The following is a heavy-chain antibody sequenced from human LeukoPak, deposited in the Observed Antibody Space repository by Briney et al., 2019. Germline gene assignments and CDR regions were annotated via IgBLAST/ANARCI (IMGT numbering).Heavy chain of an antibody. CDR2: IYTSGST. J-gene: IGHJ5*02. CDR3: ARDEGSGRFDWLDP. CDR1: GGSISSYY. D-gene: IGHD3-10*01. V-gene: IGHV4-4*07. Sequence: SETLSLTCTVSGGSISSYYWSWIRQPAGKGLEWIGRIYTSGSTNYNPSLKSRVTMSVDTSKNQFSLKLSSVTAADTAVYYCARDEGSGRFDWLDPWGQGTLVTVSS.